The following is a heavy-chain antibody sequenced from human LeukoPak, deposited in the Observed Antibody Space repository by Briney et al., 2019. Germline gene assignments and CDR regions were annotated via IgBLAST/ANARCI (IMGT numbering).Heavy chain of an antibody. J-gene: IGHJ3*02. D-gene: IGHD1-26*01. CDR3: ARDRRWELLRASAFDI. CDR1: GGTFSSYA. Sequence: SVKVSCKASGGTFSSYAISWVRQAPGQGLEWMGGIIPIFGTTNYAQKFQGRVTITADESTSTAYMELSSLRSEDTAVYYCARDRRWELLRASAFDIWGQGTMVNVSS. CDR2: IIPIFGTT. V-gene: IGHV1-69*13.